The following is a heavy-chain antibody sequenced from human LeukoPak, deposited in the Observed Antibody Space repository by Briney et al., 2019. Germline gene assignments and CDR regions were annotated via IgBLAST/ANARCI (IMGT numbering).Heavy chain of an antibody. CDR1: GFTFSSYW. CDR2: ISGSGGST. V-gene: IGHV3-23*01. J-gene: IGHJ4*02. D-gene: IGHD3-22*01. Sequence: GGSLRLSCAASGFTFSSYWMNWARQAPGKGLEWVSAISGSGGSTYYADSVKGRFTISRDNSKNTLYLQMNSLRAEDTAVYYCAKDSDDSSGLNDYWGQGTLVTVSS. CDR3: AKDSDDSSGLNDY.